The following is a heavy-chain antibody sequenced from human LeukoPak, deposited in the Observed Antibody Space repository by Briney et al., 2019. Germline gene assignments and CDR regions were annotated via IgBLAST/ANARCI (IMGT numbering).Heavy chain of an antibody. CDR3: ARGFGAVTTLDY. Sequence: SETLSLTCTVSGGSISSSNNYWGWIRQPPGKGLEWIGRMYTSGSTNYNPSLKSRVTMSVDTSKNQFSLKLSSVTAADTAVYYCARGFGAVTTLDYWGQGTLVTVSS. V-gene: IGHV4-61*05. D-gene: IGHD4-11*01. CDR1: GGSISSSNNY. CDR2: MYTSGST. J-gene: IGHJ4*02.